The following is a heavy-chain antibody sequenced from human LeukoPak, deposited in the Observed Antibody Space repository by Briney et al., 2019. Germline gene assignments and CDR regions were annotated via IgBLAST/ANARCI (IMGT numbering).Heavy chain of an antibody. V-gene: IGHV3-21*01. J-gene: IGHJ6*02. CDR1: GFTFSSYS. CDR3: ARDAGRFQLEPGLYYYYGMDV. CDR2: ISSSSSYI. D-gene: IGHD1-1*01. Sequence: GGSLRLSCAASGFTFSSYSMNWVRQAPGKGLEWVSSISSSSSYIYYADSVKGRFTISRDNAKNSLYLQMNSLRAEDTAVYYCARDAGRFQLEPGLYYYYGMDVWGQGTTVTVSS.